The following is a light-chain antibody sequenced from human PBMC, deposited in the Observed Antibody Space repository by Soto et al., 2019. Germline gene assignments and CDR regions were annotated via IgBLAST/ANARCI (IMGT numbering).Light chain of an antibody. CDR2: DAS. CDR1: HNLDKW. V-gene: IGKV1-5*01. J-gene: IGKJ4*01. Sequence: DIQMTQSLSTLSASVGDRFTITCRASHNLDKWLAWYQQKPGKAPKRLISDASSLQSGVPSRFSGTGSGTEFTLTISRLQPEDFATYYCQQLYNYPLTFGGGTKVDI. CDR3: QQLYNYPLT.